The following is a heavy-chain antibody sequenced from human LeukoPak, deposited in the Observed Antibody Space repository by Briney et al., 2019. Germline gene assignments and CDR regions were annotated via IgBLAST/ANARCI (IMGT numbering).Heavy chain of an antibody. CDR2: INPSGGST. CDR3: ARGQGSLGHIVVVTAKNWYFDL. Sequence: ASVTVSCKASGYTFTSYYMHWVRQAPGQGLEWMGLINPSGGSTSYAQKFQGRVTMTRDMSTSTVYMELSSLRSEDTAVYYCARGQGSLGHIVVVTAKNWYFDLWGRGTLVTVSS. J-gene: IGHJ2*01. D-gene: IGHD2-21*02. CDR1: GYTFTSYY. V-gene: IGHV1-46*01.